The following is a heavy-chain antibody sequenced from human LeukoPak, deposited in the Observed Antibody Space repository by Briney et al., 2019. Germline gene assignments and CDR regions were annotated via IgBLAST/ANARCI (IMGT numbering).Heavy chain of an antibody. Sequence: PGGSLRLSCAASGFTFSNYSMNWVRQAPGKGPEWVSSISSSSSYIYYADSVKGRFTISRDNAKNSLYLQMNSLRAEDTAVYYCARDVPYYYESSGYYSLGFDIWGQGTMVTVSS. D-gene: IGHD3-22*01. CDR1: GFTFSNYS. J-gene: IGHJ3*02. CDR3: ARDVPYYYESSGYYSLGFDI. V-gene: IGHV3-21*01. CDR2: ISSSSSYI.